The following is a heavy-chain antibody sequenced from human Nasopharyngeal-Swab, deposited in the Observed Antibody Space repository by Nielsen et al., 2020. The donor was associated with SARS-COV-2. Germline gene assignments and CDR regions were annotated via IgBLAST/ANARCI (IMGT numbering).Heavy chain of an antibody. CDR3: ARGLGQYYYDSSGYYFFDY. CDR1: GGSFSGYY. D-gene: IGHD3-22*01. Sequence: SETLSLTCAVYGGSFSGYYWSWIRQPPGKGLGWIGEINRSGSTNYNPSLKSRVTISVDTSKNQFSLKLSSVTAADTAVYYCARGLGQYYYDSSGYYFFDYWGQGTLVTVSS. V-gene: IGHV4-34*01. J-gene: IGHJ4*02. CDR2: INRSGST.